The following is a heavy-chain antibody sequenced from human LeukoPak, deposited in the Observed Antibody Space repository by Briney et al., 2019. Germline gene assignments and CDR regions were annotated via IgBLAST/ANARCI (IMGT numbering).Heavy chain of an antibody. CDR2: ISAYYGNT. CDR3: ARVVRGADAFDI. J-gene: IGHJ3*02. D-gene: IGHD2-2*01. V-gene: IGHV1-18*01. CDR1: GGTFSSYA. Sequence: ASVKVSCKASGGTFSSYAISWVRQAPGQGLEWMGWISAYYGNTNSAQKFQGRVTMTTDTSTSTAYMELRSLTSDDTAVYYCARVVRGADAFDIWGQGTMVTVSS.